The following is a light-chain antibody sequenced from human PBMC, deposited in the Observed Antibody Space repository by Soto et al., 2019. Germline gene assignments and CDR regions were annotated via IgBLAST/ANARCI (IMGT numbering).Light chain of an antibody. CDR1: QSVSSY. CDR2: RAS. Sequence: EIVMTQSPATLSVSPGGRATLSCRASQSVSSYLAWYQQRPGQPPRLLIYRASTRATGVPARFSGSGSGTEVSLTISSLQSEDFALYSCQQYSTWPPRYTFGQGTKLEIK. CDR3: QQYSTWPPRYT. V-gene: IGKV3-15*01. J-gene: IGKJ2*01.